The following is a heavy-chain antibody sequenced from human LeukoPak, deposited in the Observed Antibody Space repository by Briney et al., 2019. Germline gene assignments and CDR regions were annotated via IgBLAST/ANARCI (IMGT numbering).Heavy chain of an antibody. CDR2: ISGRSDLK. V-gene: IGHV3-21*05. CDR1: GFTFSSYR. J-gene: IGHJ4*02. CDR3: ARGEFYGHSVARFDN. Sequence: GGSLRLSCAASGFTFSSYRMNWVRQAPGKGLEWVSYISGRSDLKYYADSVKGRFTISRDNAKGSLYLQTNSLRAEDTAVYYGARGEFYGHSVARFDNWGQGTLVTVSS. D-gene: IGHD4-17*01.